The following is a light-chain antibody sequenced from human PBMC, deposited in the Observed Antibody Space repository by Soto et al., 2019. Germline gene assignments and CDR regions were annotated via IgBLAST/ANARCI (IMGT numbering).Light chain of an antibody. Sequence: DIQMTQSPSRLSASVGDRVILTCRASQSISSWLAWYQQKPGRAPKLLIYQASSLESEVPSRFSGSGSGTEFTLIISRLQPDDFATYYCQQYSAYPWTFGQGTKVEIK. CDR2: QAS. CDR3: QQYSAYPWT. J-gene: IGKJ1*01. V-gene: IGKV1-5*03. CDR1: QSISSW.